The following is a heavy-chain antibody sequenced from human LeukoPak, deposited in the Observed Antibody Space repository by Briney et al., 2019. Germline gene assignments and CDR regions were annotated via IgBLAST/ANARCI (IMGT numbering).Heavy chain of an antibody. CDR3: ARVYYDFWSGYPYYFDY. J-gene: IGHJ4*02. V-gene: IGHV4-4*02. D-gene: IGHD3-3*01. Sequence: PSETLSLTCAVSGGSISSSNWWSWVRQPPGKGLEWIGEIYHSGSTNYNPSLKSRVTISVDKSKNQFSLKLSSVTAADTAVYYCARVYYDFWSGYPYYFDYWGQGTLVTVSS. CDR1: GGSISSSNW. CDR2: IYHSGST.